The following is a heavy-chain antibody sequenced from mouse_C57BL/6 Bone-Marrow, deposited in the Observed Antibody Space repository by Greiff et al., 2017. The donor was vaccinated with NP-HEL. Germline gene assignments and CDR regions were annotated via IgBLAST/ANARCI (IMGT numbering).Heavy chain of an antibody. CDR2: INPYNGGT. CDR1: GYTFTDYY. J-gene: IGHJ4*01. V-gene: IGHV1-19*01. CDR3: AREKVNYYGSSLYAMDY. D-gene: IGHD1-1*01. Sequence: EVQRVESGPVLVKPGASVKMSCKASGYTFTDYYMNWVKQSHGKSLEWIGVINPYNGGTSYNQKFKGKATLTVDKSSSTAYMELNSLTSEDSAVYYCAREKVNYYGSSLYAMDYWGQGTSVTVSS.